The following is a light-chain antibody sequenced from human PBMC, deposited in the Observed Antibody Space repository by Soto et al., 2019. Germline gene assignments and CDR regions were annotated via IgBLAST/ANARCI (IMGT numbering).Light chain of an antibody. Sequence: DIPMTQSPSSVSASVGDRVTITCRASQGIGNYLAWYQQRPGKAPQLLISGASSLQSGVPSRFSGGGFGTDFTLTISSLQPEDFATYYCQQANSFPLTFGGGTRVEIK. CDR2: GAS. V-gene: IGKV1-12*01. CDR3: QQANSFPLT. J-gene: IGKJ4*01. CDR1: QGIGNY.